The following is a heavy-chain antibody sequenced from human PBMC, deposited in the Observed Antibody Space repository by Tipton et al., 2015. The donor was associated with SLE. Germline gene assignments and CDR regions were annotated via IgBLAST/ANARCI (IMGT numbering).Heavy chain of an antibody. CDR1: GGSISSYY. CDR2: IYYSGST. V-gene: IGHV4-59*08. J-gene: IGHJ4*02. CDR3: ATIPPGIAVAAKGY. Sequence: TLSLTCTVSGGSISSYYWSWIRQPPGKGLEWIGYIYYSGSTNYNPSLKSRVTISVDTSKNQFSLKLSSVTAADTAVYYCATIPPGIAVAAKGYWGQGTLVTVSS. D-gene: IGHD6-19*01.